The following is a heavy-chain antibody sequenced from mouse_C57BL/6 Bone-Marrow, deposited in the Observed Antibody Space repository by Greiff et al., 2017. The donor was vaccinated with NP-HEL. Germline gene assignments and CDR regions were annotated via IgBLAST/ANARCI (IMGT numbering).Heavy chain of an antibody. CDR3: AREYDGYFDY. V-gene: IGHV1-82*01. CDR1: GYAFSSSW. D-gene: IGHD2-3*01. J-gene: IGHJ2*01. Sequence: VQVVESGPELVKPGASVKISCKASGYAFSSSWMNWVKQRPGKGLEWIGRIYPGDGDTNYNGKFKGKATLTADKSSSTAYMQLSSLTSEDSAVYFCAREYDGYFDYWGQGTTLTVSS. CDR2: IYPGDGDT.